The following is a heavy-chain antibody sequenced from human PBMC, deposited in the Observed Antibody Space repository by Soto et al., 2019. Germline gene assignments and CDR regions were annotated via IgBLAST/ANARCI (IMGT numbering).Heavy chain of an antibody. V-gene: IGHV3-30*18. CDR2: ISYDGSNK. CDR3: AKEWQRYSGSYQIPRYYYAMDV. J-gene: IGHJ6*02. CDR1: GFTFRSDG. Sequence: PGGSLRLSCAASGFTFRSDGMHWVRQAPGKGLEWVAVISYDGSNKYYADSVKGRFTISRDNSKNTLYLQMNSLRAEDTAVYYCAKEWQRYSGSYQIPRYYYAMDVSGPRTTVTLS. D-gene: IGHD1-26*01.